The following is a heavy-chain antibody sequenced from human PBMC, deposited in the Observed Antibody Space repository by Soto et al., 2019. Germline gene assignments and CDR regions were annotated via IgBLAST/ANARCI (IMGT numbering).Heavy chain of an antibody. CDR2: IYYSGST. D-gene: IGHD3-22*01. J-gene: IGHJ4*02. CDR1: GGSISSGGFY. Sequence: SKTLSLTCTFSGGSISSGGFYWSLIGQHPGKGLEWIGYIYYSGSTYYNPSLKSRVTISVDTSKNQFSLKLSSVTAADTAVYYCARVCSGYYYGKFDYWGQGTLVTVSS. V-gene: IGHV4-31*03. CDR3: ARVCSGYYYGKFDY.